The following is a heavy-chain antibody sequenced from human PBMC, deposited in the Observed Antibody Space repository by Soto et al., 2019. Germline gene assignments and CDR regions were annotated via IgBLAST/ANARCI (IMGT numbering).Heavy chain of an antibody. J-gene: IGHJ4*02. CDR3: AKRSGDSSGWADFDY. D-gene: IGHD6-19*01. CDR2: ISGSGGST. Sequence: GESLKISCAASGFTFSSYAMSWVRQAPGKGLEWVSAISGSGGSTYYADSVKGRFTISRDNSKNTLYLQMNSLRAEDTAVYYCAKRSGDSSGWADFDYWGQGTLVTVSS. V-gene: IGHV3-23*01. CDR1: GFTFSSYA.